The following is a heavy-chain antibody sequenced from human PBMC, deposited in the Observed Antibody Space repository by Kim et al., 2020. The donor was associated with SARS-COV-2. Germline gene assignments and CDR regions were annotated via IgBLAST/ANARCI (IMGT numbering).Heavy chain of an antibody. CDR3: ARSPLRSSSTSSYYMDV. D-gene: IGHD2-2*01. Sequence: GGSLRLSWAASGFTFSSYGMHWVRQAPGKGLEWVAAIWNDGSNEYYADSVKGRFSISRDNSKKTMDVQMNSLRAEDTAVYYCARSPLRSSSTSSYYMDV. CDR2: IWNDGSNE. J-gene: IGHJ6*03. CDR1: GFTFSSYG. V-gene: IGHV3-33*01.